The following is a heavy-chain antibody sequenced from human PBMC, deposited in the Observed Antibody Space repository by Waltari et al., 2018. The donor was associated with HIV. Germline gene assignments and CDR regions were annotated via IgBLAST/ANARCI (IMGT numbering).Heavy chain of an antibody. V-gene: IGHV3-7*01. J-gene: IGHJ3*02. Sequence: EVQLVESGGGLVQPGGSLRLSCAASGFTFSLYWMSWVRQAPGKGLEWCANIKQDGSEKHYVDSVKCRFTIARDNAKKSLYLQMNSLRAEDTAVYYCARMGLMMYAIGAFDIWGQGTMVTVSS. CDR3: ARMGLMMYAIGAFDI. CDR1: GFTFSLYW. D-gene: IGHD2-8*01. CDR2: IKQDGSEK.